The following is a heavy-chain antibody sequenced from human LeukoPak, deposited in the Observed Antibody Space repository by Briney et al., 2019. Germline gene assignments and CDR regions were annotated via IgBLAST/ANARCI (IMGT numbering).Heavy chain of an antibody. J-gene: IGHJ3*02. CDR1: GFPLSSYA. V-gene: IGHV3-23*01. CDR2: TSSSDPGT. Sequence: GGSLRLSCAASGFPLSSYAMSWVRQGPGKGLEWVAATSSSDPGTYHADSVRGRFTISRDNSKNTLYLQMNSLRAEDTAVYYCARDRGFADAFDIWGQGTMVTVSS. CDR3: ARDRGFADAFDI. D-gene: IGHD5-12*01.